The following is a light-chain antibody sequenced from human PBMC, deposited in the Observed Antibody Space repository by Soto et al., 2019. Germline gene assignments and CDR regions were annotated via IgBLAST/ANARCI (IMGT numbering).Light chain of an antibody. V-gene: IGKV4-1*01. CDR1: QSVLYSSNNKKY. CDR3: QQYYSTPT. J-gene: IGKJ3*01. CDR2: WAS. Sequence: DIVMTQSPDSLAVFLGERATINCKSSQSVLYSSNNKKYLAWYQQKPGQPPKLLIYWASTRESGVPDRFSGSGSGTDFTLTISSLQAEDVAVYYCQQYYSTPTFGPGTKVDIK.